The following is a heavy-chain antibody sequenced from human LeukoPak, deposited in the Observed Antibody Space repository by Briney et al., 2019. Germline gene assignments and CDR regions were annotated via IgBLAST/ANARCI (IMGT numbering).Heavy chain of an antibody. J-gene: IGHJ4*02. D-gene: IGHD3-22*01. V-gene: IGHV3-30*18. Sequence: PGGSLRLSCAASGFAFSSYGMHWVRQAPGKGLEWVAVISYDGSNKYYADSVKGRFTISRDNSKNTLYLQMNSLRAEDTAVYYCAKAKVDSSGFGADYWGQGTLVTVSS. CDR2: ISYDGSNK. CDR1: GFAFSSYG. CDR3: AKAKVDSSGFGADY.